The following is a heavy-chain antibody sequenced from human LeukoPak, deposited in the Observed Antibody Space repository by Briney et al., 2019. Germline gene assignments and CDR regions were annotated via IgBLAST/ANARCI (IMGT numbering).Heavy chain of an antibody. CDR1: GFTFSDHY. Sequence: GGSLRLSCSASGFTFSDHYMDWVRQAPGRGLEWVGRTRSTYTTQYAASVKGRFTISRDDSKNSLYLQMNSLKTEDTAVYFCARAGDYDSSGDFPLDYWGQGTLVTVSS. J-gene: IGHJ4*02. D-gene: IGHD3-22*01. CDR2: TRSTYTT. V-gene: IGHV3-72*01. CDR3: ARAGDYDSSGDFPLDY.